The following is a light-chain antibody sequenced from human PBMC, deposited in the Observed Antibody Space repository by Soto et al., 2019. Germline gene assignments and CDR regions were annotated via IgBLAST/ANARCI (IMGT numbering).Light chain of an antibody. CDR3: QQSDSTPWT. V-gene: IGKV1-39*01. Sequence: DIQMTQSPSSLSASVGDRVTITCRASQSISSYLNWYQQKPGKAPKLLIYAASSLQSGVPSRFSGSGSGTDFTLTISSLQHEDFATYYCQQSDSTPWTFGQGTKVESK. CDR1: QSISSY. CDR2: AAS. J-gene: IGKJ1*01.